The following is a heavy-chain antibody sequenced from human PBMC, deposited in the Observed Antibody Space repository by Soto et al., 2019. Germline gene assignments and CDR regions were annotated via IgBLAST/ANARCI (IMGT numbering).Heavy chain of an antibody. CDR2: TSHSGNA. CDR1: GGSVNIFY. J-gene: IGHJ5*02. Sequence: SDTLSLTCTVSGGSVNIFYWSWIGQSPEKGLEWIGHTSHSGNANYVPPFKSRATISVDTSKNQVFLKLTSVTAADTAVYYCVREGYFDSGDSYHEGSWGQGVLVTVSS. CDR3: VREGYFDSGDSYHEGS. V-gene: IGHV4-59*02. D-gene: IGHD3-22*01.